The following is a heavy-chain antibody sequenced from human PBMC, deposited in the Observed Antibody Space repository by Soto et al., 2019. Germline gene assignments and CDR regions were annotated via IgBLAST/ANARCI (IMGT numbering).Heavy chain of an antibody. J-gene: IGHJ5*02. CDR3: ARTRGIAAAGTGWFDP. CDR1: GGTFSSYA. D-gene: IGHD6-13*01. V-gene: IGHV1-69*13. Sequence: SVKVSCKASGGTFSSYAISWVRQAPGQGLEWMGGIIPIFGTANYAQKFQGRVTITADESTSTAYMELSSLRSEDTAVYYCARTRGIAAAGTGWFDPWGQGTLVTVSS. CDR2: IIPIFGTA.